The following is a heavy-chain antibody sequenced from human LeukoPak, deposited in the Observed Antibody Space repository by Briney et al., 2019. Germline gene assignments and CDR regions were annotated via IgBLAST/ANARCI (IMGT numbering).Heavy chain of an antibody. CDR2: IIPIFGTA. Sequence: SVKVSCXASGGTFSSYAISWVRQAPGQGLEWMGGIIPIFGTANYAQKFQGRVTITADESTSTAYMELSSLRSEDTAVYYCARDLVAAAGFDYWGQGTLVTASS. CDR1: GGTFSSYA. V-gene: IGHV1-69*13. D-gene: IGHD6-13*01. CDR3: ARDLVAAAGFDY. J-gene: IGHJ4*02.